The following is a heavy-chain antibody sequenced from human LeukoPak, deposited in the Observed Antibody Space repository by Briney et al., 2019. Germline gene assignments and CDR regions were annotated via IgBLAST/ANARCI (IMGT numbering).Heavy chain of an antibody. CDR3: ARDLIGVTATSDY. J-gene: IGHJ4*02. Sequence: SETLSLTCAVSGGSISSSNWWSWVRQPPGKGLEWIGEIYHSGSTYYNPSLKSRVTISVDTSKNQFSLKLSSVTAADTAVYYCARDLIGVTATSDYWGQGTLVTVSS. CDR2: IYHSGST. CDR1: GGSISSSNW. D-gene: IGHD2-21*02. V-gene: IGHV4-4*02.